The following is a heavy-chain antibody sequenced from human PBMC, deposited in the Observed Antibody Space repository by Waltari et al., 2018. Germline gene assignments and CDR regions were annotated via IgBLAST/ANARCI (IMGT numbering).Heavy chain of an antibody. CDR2: ISSSSSYI. Sequence: EVQLVESGGGLVKPGGSLSLSCAASGFTFSSYSMNWVRQATGKGLEWVSYISSSSSYIYYADSVKGRFTISRDNAKNSLYLQMNSLRAEDTAVYYCARDLEPDYYYYMDVWGKGTTVTISS. CDR1: GFTFSSYS. V-gene: IGHV3-21*01. D-gene: IGHD1-1*01. J-gene: IGHJ6*03. CDR3: ARDLEPDYYYYMDV.